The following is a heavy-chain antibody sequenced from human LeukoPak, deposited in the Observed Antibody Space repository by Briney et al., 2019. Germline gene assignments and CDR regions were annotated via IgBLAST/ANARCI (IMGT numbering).Heavy chain of an antibody. CDR1: GGTFSSYA. J-gene: IGHJ3*02. V-gene: IGHV1-69*13. CDR3: ARGVGYCSGGSCYKVRGAFDI. CDR2: IISIFCTA. Sequence: SVKVSCKASGGTFSSYAISWVRQAPGQGLEWMGGIISIFCTANYAQKFQGRVTITADESTSTAYMELSSLRSEDTAVYYCARGVGYCSGGSCYKVRGAFDIWGQGTMVTVSS. D-gene: IGHD2-15*01.